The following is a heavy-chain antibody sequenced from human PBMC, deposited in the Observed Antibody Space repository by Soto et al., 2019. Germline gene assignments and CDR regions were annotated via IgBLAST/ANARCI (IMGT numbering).Heavy chain of an antibody. J-gene: IGHJ6*02. Sequence: SETLSLTCTVSGGSISSGDYYWSWIRQPPGKGLEWIGYIYYSGSTYYNPSLKSRVTISVDTSKDQFSLKLSPVTAADTAVYYCARVNYYDPYGMDVWGQGTTVTVSS. CDR3: ARVNYYDPYGMDV. CDR2: IYYSGST. CDR1: GGSISSGDYY. V-gene: IGHV4-30-4*01.